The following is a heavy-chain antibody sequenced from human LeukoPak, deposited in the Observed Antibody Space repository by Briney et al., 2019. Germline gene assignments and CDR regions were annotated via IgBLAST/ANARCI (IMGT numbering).Heavy chain of an antibody. CDR3: ASPRGAAAYFDY. CDR1: GGSISSYY. Sequence: SETLSLTCTVSGGSISSYYWSWIRQPPGKGLEWIGYIYYSGSTNYNPSLKSRVTISVDTSKNQFSLKLSSVTAADTAVYYCASPRGAAAYFDYWGQGTLVTVSS. CDR2: IYYSGST. D-gene: IGHD6-13*01. V-gene: IGHV4-59*08. J-gene: IGHJ4*02.